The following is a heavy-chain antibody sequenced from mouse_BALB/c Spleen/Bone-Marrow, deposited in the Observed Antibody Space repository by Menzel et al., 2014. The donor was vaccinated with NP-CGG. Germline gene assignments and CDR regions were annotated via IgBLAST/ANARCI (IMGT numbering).Heavy chain of an antibody. J-gene: IGHJ2*01. CDR1: GYTFTSYW. CDR2: ISPGTGTT. V-gene: IGHV1S132*01. CDR3: ARKGISTVIATAYYFDY. D-gene: IGHD2-4*01. Sequence: LVESGAELVKPGASVKLSCKTSGYTFTSYWIQWVKQRPGQGLGWIGEISPGTGTTYYNEKFKDKATLTIDTSSSTAYMQLSSLTSEDSAVYFSARKGISTVIATAYYFDYWGQGSTLTVSS.